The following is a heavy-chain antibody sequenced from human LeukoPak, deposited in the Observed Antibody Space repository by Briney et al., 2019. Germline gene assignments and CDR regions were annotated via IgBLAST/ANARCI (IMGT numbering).Heavy chain of an antibody. CDR3: ARKMGSSSGWHQVFDY. J-gene: IGHJ4*02. Sequence: ASVKVSCKASGYTFTSYGISWVRQAPGQGLEWMGWISANNANRNYAQNLQGRVTMSTDTSTSTAYMELRSLRSDDTAVYYCARKMGSSSGWHQVFDYWGQGTLVTVSS. CDR2: ISANNANR. D-gene: IGHD6-19*01. CDR1: GYTFTSYG. V-gene: IGHV1-18*04.